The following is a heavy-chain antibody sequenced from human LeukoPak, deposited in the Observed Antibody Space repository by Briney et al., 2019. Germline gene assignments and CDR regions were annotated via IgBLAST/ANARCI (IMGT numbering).Heavy chain of an antibody. CDR2: ISYDGINK. J-gene: IGHJ4*02. Sequence: PGGSLRLSCSGSGNTLMSYTIHWVRQAPGKGLEWVILISYDGINKYYADSVKGRFTISRDNSKNTLYLQMNSLRAEDTAVYYCAKDRDLNYWGQGTLVTVSS. CDR1: GNTLMSYT. CDR3: AKDRDLNY. V-gene: IGHV3-30*04. D-gene: IGHD3-10*01.